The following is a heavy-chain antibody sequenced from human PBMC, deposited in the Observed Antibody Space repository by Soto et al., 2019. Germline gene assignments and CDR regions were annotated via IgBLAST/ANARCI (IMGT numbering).Heavy chain of an antibody. CDR2: INTYNGNT. CDR1: GYSFTSYG. CDR3: AMVDVYVTPSPQDV. D-gene: IGHD3-16*01. Sequence: GASVKVSCKASGYSFTSYGMSWVRQAPGQGLEWMGWINTYNGNTNYAQNLQGRVTLTTDTSTSTAYMELTSLRSNDTAIYYCAMVDVYVTPSPQDVWGQGTTVTVSS. V-gene: IGHV1-18*01. J-gene: IGHJ6*02.